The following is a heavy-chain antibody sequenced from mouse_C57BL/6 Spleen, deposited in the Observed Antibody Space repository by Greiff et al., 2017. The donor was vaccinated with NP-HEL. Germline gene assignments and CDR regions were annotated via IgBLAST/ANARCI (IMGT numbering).Heavy chain of an antibody. V-gene: IGHV1-15*01. CDR1: GYTFTDYE. CDR2: IDPETGGT. D-gene: IGHD1-1*01. CDR3: TRGGYGSSYVFDY. Sequence: VQLQQSGAELVRPGASVTLSCKASGYTFTDYEMHWVKQTPVHGLEWIGAIDPETGGTAYNQKFKGKARLTADKSSSTAYMELRSLTSEDSAVYYCTRGGYGSSYVFDYWGQSTTLTVSS. J-gene: IGHJ2*01.